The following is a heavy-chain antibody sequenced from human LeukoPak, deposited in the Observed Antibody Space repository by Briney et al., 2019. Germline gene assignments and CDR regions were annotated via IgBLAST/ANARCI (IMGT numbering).Heavy chain of an antibody. CDR1: NGFDSYY. V-gene: IGHV4-34*01. CDR2: ITYKGTA. J-gene: IGHJ4*02. CDR3: AVYGGDWQFDS. Sequence: SETLSLTCAVYNGFDSYYFMLVRQSPGKGLEWIGVITYKGTANYNPSLKSRVTITINAPQRQFSLTLTSVTAADTATYYCAVYGGDWQFDSWGQGTLVTVSS. D-gene: IGHD2-21*02.